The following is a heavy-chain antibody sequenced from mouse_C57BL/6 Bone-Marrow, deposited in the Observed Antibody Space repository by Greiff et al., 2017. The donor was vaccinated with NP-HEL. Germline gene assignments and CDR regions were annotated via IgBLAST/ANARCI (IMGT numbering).Heavy chain of an antibody. J-gene: IGHJ2*01. CDR3: ARAVYFYFDY. CDR1: GYTFTNYW. D-gene: IGHD1-1*01. V-gene: IGHV1-63*01. Sequence: LEESGAELVRPGTSVKMSCKASGYTFTNYWIGWAKQRPGHGLEWIGDIYPGGGYTNYNEKFKGKATLTADKSSSTAYMQFSSLTSEDSAIYYCARAVYFYFDYWGQGTTLTVSS. CDR2: IYPGGGYT.